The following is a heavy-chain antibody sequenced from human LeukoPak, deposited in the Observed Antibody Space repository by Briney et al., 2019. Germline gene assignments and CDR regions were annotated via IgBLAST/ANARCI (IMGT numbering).Heavy chain of an antibody. CDR1: GGSISSYY. D-gene: IGHD4-23*01. J-gene: IGHJ2*01. Sequence: SETLSLACTVSGGSISSYYWSWIRQPPGKGLEWIGYISPSGSSNYNPSLKSRVTISVDTSKRHISLRLTSVTAADTAMYYCATDYGGNSDWYFDLWGRGTLVTVSS. CDR2: ISPSGSS. V-gene: IGHV4-4*08. CDR3: ATDYGGNSDWYFDL.